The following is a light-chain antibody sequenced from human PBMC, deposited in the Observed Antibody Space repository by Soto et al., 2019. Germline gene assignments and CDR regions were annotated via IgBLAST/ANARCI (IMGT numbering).Light chain of an antibody. V-gene: IGLV6-57*03. CDR2: EDN. CDR1: SGSIASGY. Sequence: NFMLTQPHSVSESPGKTVTISCTRSSGSIASGYVQWYQQRPGSAPTTVIYEDNQRPSGVPDRFSGSIDTSSNSASLTISGLKTEDEADYYCQSYHSSTPYVFGTGTKVTVL. CDR3: QSYHSSTPYV. J-gene: IGLJ1*01.